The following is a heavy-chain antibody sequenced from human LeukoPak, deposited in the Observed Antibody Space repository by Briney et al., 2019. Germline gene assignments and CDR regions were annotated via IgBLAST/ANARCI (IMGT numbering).Heavy chain of an antibody. CDR3: ARAHQLAGDRGHFDY. CDR1: GFTFSSYA. CDR2: ISYDGSNK. J-gene: IGHJ4*02. V-gene: IGHV3-30-3*01. Sequence: GGSLRLSCAASGFTFSSYAMHWVRQAPGKGLEWVAVISYDGSNKYYADSVKGRFTISRDNSKNTLYLQMNSLRAEDTAVYYCARAHQLAGDRGHFDYWGQGTLVTVSS. D-gene: IGHD6-19*01.